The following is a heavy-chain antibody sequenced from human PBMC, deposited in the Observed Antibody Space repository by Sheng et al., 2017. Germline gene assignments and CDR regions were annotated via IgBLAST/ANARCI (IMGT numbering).Heavy chain of an antibody. Sequence: QVQLVESGGGEVQPGGSLKLSCAASGFTFGNHGMHWVRQAPGKGLEWLTVISYDGRDKYYASSVKGRFTISRDNAKGSLYLQMNNLRDEDTAVYYCARASGWQHLIQVLLDYWGQGTLVTVSS. D-gene: IGHD5-18*01. CDR1: GFTFGNHG. J-gene: IGHJ4*02. CDR3: ARASGWQHLIQVLLDY. V-gene: IGHV3-30*03. CDR2: ISYDGRDK.